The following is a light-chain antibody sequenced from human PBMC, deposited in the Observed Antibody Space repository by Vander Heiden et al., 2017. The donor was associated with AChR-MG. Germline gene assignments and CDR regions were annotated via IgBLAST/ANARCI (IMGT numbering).Light chain of an antibody. V-gene: IGLV2-14*01. CDR1: SSDVGTYNY. J-gene: IGLJ2*01. CDR3: SSYISSTTVL. CDR2: EVS. Sequence: QPALAQPASVSGSPGQSITISCTGSSSDVGTYNYVSWYQQYPGKAPKLMIYEVSNRPSGVSDRFSGSKSGNTASLTISGLQPEDKADYYCSSYISSTTVLIGGGTKLTVL.